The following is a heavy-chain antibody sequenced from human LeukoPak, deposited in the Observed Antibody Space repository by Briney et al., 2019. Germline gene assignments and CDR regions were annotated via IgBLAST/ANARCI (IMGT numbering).Heavy chain of an antibody. V-gene: IGHV4-38-2*02. D-gene: IGHD1-26*01. CDR1: GYSISSGYY. J-gene: IGHJ4*02. CDR3: ARQRSGSYGRIDF. Sequence: SETLSLTCTVSGYSISSGYYWGWIRQPPGRGLELIGSIHHSGNTYYNSSLKSRVTISVDTSKNQFSLKLSSVTATDTAEYFCARQRSGSYGRIDFWGQGTLVTVSS. CDR2: IHHSGNT.